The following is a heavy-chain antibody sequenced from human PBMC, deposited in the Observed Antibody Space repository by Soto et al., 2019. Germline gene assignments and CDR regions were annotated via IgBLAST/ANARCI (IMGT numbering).Heavy chain of an antibody. CDR1: GYTFTSYG. Sequence: QVPLVQSGAEVKKPGASVKVSCKASGYTFTSYGISWVRQAPGQGLEWMGWISAYNGNTNYAQKLQGRVTMTTDTSTSTPYMDLRTLRSDDTAMYYCAENYYDSSGQDYWGHGTLVTVSS. CDR2: ISAYNGNT. J-gene: IGHJ4*01. D-gene: IGHD3-22*01. CDR3: AENYYDSSGQDY. V-gene: IGHV1-18*01.